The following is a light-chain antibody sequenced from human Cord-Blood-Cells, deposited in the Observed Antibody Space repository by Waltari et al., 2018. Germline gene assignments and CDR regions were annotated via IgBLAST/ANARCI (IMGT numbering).Light chain of an antibody. Sequence: DIQMTQSPSTLSASVGDSVTITCRASQSISSWLAWYQQKPGKAPKLLIYKASSLESGVPSRFSGSGAGTEFTLTISSLQPDDFATYYCQQYNSYSWTFGQWTKVEIK. CDR1: QSISSW. V-gene: IGKV1-5*03. J-gene: IGKJ1*01. CDR3: QQYNSYSWT. CDR2: KAS.